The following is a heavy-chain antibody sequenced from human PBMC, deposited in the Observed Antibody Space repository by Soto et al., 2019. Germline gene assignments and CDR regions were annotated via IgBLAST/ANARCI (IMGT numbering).Heavy chain of an antibody. D-gene: IGHD6-19*01. J-gene: IGHJ3*02. V-gene: IGHV3-15*01. Sequence: PGGSLRLSCAASGFTFSNAWMSWVRQAPGKGLEWVGRIKSKTDGGTPDYAAPVKGRFTISRDDSKNTLYLQMNSLKTEDTAVYYCTTQLSTVAAGAFDIWGQGTMVTVSS. CDR3: TTQLSTVAAGAFDI. CDR1: GFTFSNAW. CDR2: IKSKTDGGTP.